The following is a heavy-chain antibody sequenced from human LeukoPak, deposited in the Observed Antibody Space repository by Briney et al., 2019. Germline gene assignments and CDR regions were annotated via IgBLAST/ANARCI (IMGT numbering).Heavy chain of an antibody. D-gene: IGHD6-19*01. CDR2: INSDGSST. CDR1: GFTFSSYW. V-gene: IGHV3-74*01. J-gene: IGHJ4*02. CDR3: ARASSGWSPFDY. Sequence: GGSLRLSCAASGFTFSSYWMHWVRQAPGKGLVWVSRINSDGSSTSYADSVKGRFTISRDNAKNTLYLQMNSLGAEDTAVYYGARASSGWSPFDYWGQGTLVTVSS.